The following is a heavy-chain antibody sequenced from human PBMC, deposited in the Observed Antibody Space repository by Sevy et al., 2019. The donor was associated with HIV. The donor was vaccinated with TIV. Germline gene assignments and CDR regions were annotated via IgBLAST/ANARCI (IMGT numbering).Heavy chain of an antibody. Sequence: GGSLRLSCIGSRFSFSYYGIHWVRQAPGKGLDWVALISHDGINEYYADSVKGRFTISRDNSKNTVYLEMNSLRNEDTAIYFCANAYSGGYSHSYLYALDVWGQGTTVTVSS. CDR2: ISHDGINE. CDR3: ANAYSGGYSHSYLYALDV. V-gene: IGHV3-30*18. CDR1: RFSFSYYG. J-gene: IGHJ6*02. D-gene: IGHD1-26*01.